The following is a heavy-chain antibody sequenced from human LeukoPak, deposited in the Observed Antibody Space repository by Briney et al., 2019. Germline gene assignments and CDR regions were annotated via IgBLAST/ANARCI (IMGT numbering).Heavy chain of an antibody. Sequence: GGSLRLSCAASGFTFSDYAMNWVRQAPGKGLEWVSSISNSSKYVCYGASVQGRFTISRDDPTNSLYLQMISLRAEDTAVYYCARDFDWFRNWYDYWGQGTLVTVSS. V-gene: IGHV3-21*01. D-gene: IGHD3-9*01. CDR1: GFTFSDYA. CDR2: ISNSSKYV. J-gene: IGHJ4*02. CDR3: ARDFDWFRNWYDY.